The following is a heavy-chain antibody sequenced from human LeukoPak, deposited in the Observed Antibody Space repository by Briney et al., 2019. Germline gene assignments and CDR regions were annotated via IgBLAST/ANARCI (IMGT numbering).Heavy chain of an antibody. V-gene: IGHV1-18*01. CDR3: ARDHDSSGNYLDFLDS. Sequence: ASVKVSCKASGYTFTNYPITWVRHAPGQGLEWMGWIRVHDGNSHYAQKYQGRVTLTTDTSTNAAYMELRSLRSDDTAVYYCARDHDSSGNYLDFLDSWGQGTLVTVSS. D-gene: IGHD3-22*01. J-gene: IGHJ4*02. CDR1: GYTFTNYP. CDR2: IRVHDGNS.